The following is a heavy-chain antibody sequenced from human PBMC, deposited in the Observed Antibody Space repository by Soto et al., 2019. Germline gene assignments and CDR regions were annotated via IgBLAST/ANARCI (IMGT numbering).Heavy chain of an antibody. J-gene: IGHJ4*02. CDR1: GGSISSAGYN. CDR2: IYYSGST. D-gene: IGHD3-10*01. V-gene: IGHV4-31*03. Sequence: QVQLQESGPGLVKPSQTLSLTCTVSGGSISSAGYNWSWIRQHPGKGLEWIGYIYYSGSTYYNPSLKRRVTISVDTSKNQCSLKLSSVTAADTAVYYCARSGSGTYYPTTFDYWGQGTLVTVSS. CDR3: ARSGSGTYYPTTFDY.